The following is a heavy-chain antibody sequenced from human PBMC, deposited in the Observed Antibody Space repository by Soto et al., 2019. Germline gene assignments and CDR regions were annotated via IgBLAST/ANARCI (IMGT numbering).Heavy chain of an antibody. V-gene: IGHV1-69*13. Sequence: ASVKVSCKASGGTFSSYAISWVRQDHGQGLEWMGGIIPIFGTANYAQKFQGRVTITADESTSTAYMELSSLRSEDTAVYYCARDVSRFSHDAFDIWGQGTMVTVSS. CDR1: GGTFSSYA. CDR2: IIPIFGTA. J-gene: IGHJ3*02. CDR3: ARDVSRFSHDAFDI.